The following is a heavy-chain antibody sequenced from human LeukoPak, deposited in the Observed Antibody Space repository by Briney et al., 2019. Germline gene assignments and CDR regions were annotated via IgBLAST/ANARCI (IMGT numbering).Heavy chain of an antibody. J-gene: IGHJ6*03. CDR3: AKADYYYYYMDV. CDR2: ISGSGGST. Sequence: GGSLRLSCAASGFTFSRYGMSWVRQAPGKGLEWVSAISGSGGSTYYADSVKGRFTISRDNSKSTVYLQMNSLRVEDTAVYYCAKADYYYYYMDVWGKGTTVTVSS. V-gene: IGHV3-23*01. CDR1: GFTFSRYG.